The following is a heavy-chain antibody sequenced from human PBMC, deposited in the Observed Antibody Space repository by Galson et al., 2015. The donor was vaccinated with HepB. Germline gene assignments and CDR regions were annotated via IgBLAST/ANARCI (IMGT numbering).Heavy chain of an antibody. CDR1: GFTFSSYW. CDR3: ARGQWLPWDAFDV. J-gene: IGHJ3*01. V-gene: IGHV3-7*03. Sequence: SLRLSCAASGFTFSSYWMSWVRQAPGKGLEWVANIKQDGSDKYYVDSVKGRFTISRDNAKNSLYLQMNSLRAEDTAVYYCARGQWLPWDAFDVWGQGTMVTVSS. CDR2: IKQDGSDK. D-gene: IGHD6-19*01.